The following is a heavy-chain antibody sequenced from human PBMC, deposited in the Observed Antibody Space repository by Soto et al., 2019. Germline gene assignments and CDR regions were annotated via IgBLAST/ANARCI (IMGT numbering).Heavy chain of an antibody. J-gene: IGHJ4*02. CDR2: ISSSGSTI. CDR3: ARARWELVKGRYFDY. V-gene: IGHV3-11*01. D-gene: IGHD1-26*01. CDR1: GFTFSDYY. Sequence: QVQLVESGGGLVKPGGSLRLSCVASGFTFSDYYMTWIRQVPGKGLEWVSYISSSGSTISYADSVKGRFSISRDNAKNSLYLQMSSLRVEDTAVYYCARARWELVKGRYFDYWGQGTLVTVSS.